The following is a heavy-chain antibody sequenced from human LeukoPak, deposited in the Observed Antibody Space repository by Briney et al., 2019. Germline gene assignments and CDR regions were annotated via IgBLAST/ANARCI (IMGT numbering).Heavy chain of an antibody. D-gene: IGHD3-22*01. CDR1: GYTFTSYD. V-gene: IGHV1-8*01. J-gene: IGHJ4*02. Sequence: ASVKVSFKASGYTFTSYDINWVRQAAGQGLEWMGKVDPNTGNRAYSQKFHGRVTMTRSTSITTAYMELSRLRSEDTGVYYCARNYYDSRGLLLWGQGTVVTVSS. CDR3: ARNYYDSRGLLL. CDR2: VDPNTGNR.